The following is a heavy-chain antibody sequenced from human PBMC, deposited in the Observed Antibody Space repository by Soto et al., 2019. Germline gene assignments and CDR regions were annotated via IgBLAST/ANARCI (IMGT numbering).Heavy chain of an antibody. CDR1: GFTFSSYG. V-gene: IGHV3-30*18. J-gene: IGHJ4*02. D-gene: IGHD3-3*01. Sequence: QVQLVESGGGVVQPGRSLRLSCAASGFTFSSYGMHWVRQAPGKGLEWVAVISYDGSNKYYADSVKGRFTISRDNSKNTLYLQMNSLRAEDTAVYYCAKSTPTYPPYYDFWSGYYDYFDYWGQGTLVTVSS. CDR2: ISYDGSNK. CDR3: AKSTPTYPPYYDFWSGYYDYFDY.